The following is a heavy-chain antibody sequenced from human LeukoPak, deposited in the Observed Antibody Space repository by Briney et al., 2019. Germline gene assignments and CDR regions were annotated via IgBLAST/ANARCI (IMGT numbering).Heavy chain of an antibody. CDR1: GFTFDDFA. D-gene: IGHD2-21*01. J-gene: IGHJ4*02. V-gene: IGHV3-9*03. CDR2: ISWNRGSI. Sequence: GGSLRLSCAGAGFTFDDFAMHWVRQVPGKGLEWVAGISWNRGSIDYADSVKGRFTMSRDNAKNSIYLQMNSLRHEDMALYYCARHMRPVIRSLAIDYWGKGILVTVSS. CDR3: ARHMRPVIRSLAIDY.